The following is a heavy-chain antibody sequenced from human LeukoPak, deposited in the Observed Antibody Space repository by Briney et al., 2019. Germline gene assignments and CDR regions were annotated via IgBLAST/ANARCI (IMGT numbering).Heavy chain of an antibody. CDR3: ARVRITIFGVVVYYYGMDV. V-gene: IGHV4-34*01. CDR1: GGSFSGYY. D-gene: IGHD3-3*01. CDR2: INHSGST. J-gene: IGHJ6*02. Sequence: PSETLSLTCAVYGGSFSGYYWSWIRQPPGKGLEWIGEINHSGSTNYNPSLKSRVTISVDTSKNQFPLKLSSVTAADTAVYYCARVRITIFGVVVYYYGMDVWGQGTTVTVSS.